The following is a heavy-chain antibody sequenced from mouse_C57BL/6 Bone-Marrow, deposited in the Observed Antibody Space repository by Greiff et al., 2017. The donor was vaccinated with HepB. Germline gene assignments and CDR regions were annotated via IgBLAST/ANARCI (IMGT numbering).Heavy chain of an antibody. CDR1: GFTFSSYA. J-gene: IGHJ4*01. CDR3: ARESYYGYDAAMDY. Sequence: EVKVEESGGGLVKPGGSLKLSCAASGFTFSSYAMSWVRQTPEKRLEWVATISDGGSYTYYPDNVKGRFTISRDNAKNNLYLQMSHLKSEDTAMYYCARESYYGYDAAMDYWGQGTSVTVSS. CDR2: ISDGGSYT. D-gene: IGHD2-2*01. V-gene: IGHV5-4*01.